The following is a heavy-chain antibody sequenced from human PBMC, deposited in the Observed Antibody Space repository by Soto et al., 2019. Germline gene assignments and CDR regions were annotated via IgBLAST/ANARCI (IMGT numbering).Heavy chain of an antibody. V-gene: IGHV4-59*08. Sequence: SETLSLTCTVSGGSISSYYWSWIRQPPGKGLEWIGYIYYSGSTNYNPSLKSRVTISVDTSKNQFSLKLSSVTAADTAVYYCARHEDFWSGYYYNWFDPWGQGTLVTVSS. CDR3: ARHEDFWSGYYYNWFDP. J-gene: IGHJ5*02. D-gene: IGHD3-3*01. CDR1: GGSISSYY. CDR2: IYYSGST.